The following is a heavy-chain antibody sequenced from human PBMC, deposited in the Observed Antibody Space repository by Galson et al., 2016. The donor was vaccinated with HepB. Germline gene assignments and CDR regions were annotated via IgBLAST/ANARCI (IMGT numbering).Heavy chain of an antibody. D-gene: IGHD6-13*01. Sequence: SLRLSCAASGFTFSDSYMSWFRQAPGMGLVWISNLRSSSSYTHYAESVKGRFTISTENAKNSFYLQMRSLSVDDTAVYYCAREGAAAAGYALDVWGQGTTVTVSS. CDR3: AREGAAAAGYALDV. CDR2: LRSSSSYT. CDR1: GFTFSDSY. J-gene: IGHJ6*02. V-gene: IGHV3-11*06.